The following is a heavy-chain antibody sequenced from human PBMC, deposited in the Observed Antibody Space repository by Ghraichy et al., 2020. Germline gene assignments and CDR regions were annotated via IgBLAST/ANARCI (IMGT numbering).Heavy chain of an antibody. CDR3: ETRVFYSNYVQF. D-gene: IGHD4-11*01. CDR1: GGSISSSSYY. J-gene: IGHJ4*02. Sequence: SETLSLTCTVSGGSISSSSYYWGWIRQPPGKGLEWIGSIYYSGSTYYNPSLKSRVTISVDTSKNQFSLKLSSVTAADTAVYYCETRVFYSNYVQFWGQGTLVIVSS. CDR2: IYYSGST. V-gene: IGHV4-39*01.